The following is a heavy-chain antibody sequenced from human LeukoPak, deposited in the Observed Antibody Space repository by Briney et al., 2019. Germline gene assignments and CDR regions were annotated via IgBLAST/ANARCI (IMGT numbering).Heavy chain of an antibody. CDR2: IRYDGSNK. CDR3: AQLDYYDSSGYYSDY. CDR1: GFTFSSYG. Sequence: GGSLRLSCAASGFTFSSYGIHWVRQAPGKGLEWVAFIRYDGSNKYYADSVKGRFTISRGNSKNTLYLQMNSLRAEDTVVYYCAQLDYYDSSGYYSDYWGQGTLVTVSS. D-gene: IGHD3-22*01. J-gene: IGHJ4*02. V-gene: IGHV3-30*02.